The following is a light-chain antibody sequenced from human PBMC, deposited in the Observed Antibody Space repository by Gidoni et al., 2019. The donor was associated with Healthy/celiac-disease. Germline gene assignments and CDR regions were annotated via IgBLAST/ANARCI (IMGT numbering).Light chain of an antibody. CDR3: QQSYSTPL. V-gene: IGKV1-39*01. CDR2: AAS. J-gene: IGKJ1*01. CDR1: QSISSY. Sequence: IQLTTSRSSLSASVGDRVTITCRASQSISSYLNWYQQKPGKAPKLLIYAASSLQSVVPARVSGSGSGKDFTITSSSLQPEDFATYYCQQSYSTPLFGQGTKVEIK.